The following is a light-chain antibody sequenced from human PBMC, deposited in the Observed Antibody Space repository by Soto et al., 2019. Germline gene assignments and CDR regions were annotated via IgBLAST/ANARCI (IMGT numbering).Light chain of an antibody. V-gene: IGKV3-15*01. CDR3: QKYNNCLYT. CDR2: GAS. Sequence: EIVMTQSPATLSVSPGERATLSCRASQSVSKLAWYQQKPGPAPRLLIYGASTRATGIPARFSGSVSGTEFTLTISCLQSEDFAVYFCQKYNNCLYTFGPGTKLEIK. CDR1: QSVSK. J-gene: IGKJ2*01.